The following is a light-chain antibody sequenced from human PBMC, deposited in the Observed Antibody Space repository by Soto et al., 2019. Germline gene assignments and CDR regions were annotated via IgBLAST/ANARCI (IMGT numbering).Light chain of an antibody. CDR2: DAS. J-gene: IGKJ1*01. CDR3: QQYNSYSL. Sequence: DIQMTQTPYSVSTSVGDRVTITCRASQSISSWLAWYQQKPGKAPKLLIYDASSLESGVPSRFSGSGSGTEFTLTISSLQPDDFATYYCQQYNSYSLFGQGTKVDI. CDR1: QSISSW. V-gene: IGKV1-5*01.